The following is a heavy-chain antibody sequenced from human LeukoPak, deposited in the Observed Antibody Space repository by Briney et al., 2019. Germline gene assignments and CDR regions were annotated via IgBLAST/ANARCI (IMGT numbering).Heavy chain of an antibody. V-gene: IGHV1-18*01. CDR1: GYTFTRDA. Sequence: GASVKVSCKTSGYTFTRDAISWMRQAPGQGLEWMGWISTYNGNTNYAPSLQGRVTMTTDTSTTTAYMELGSLRSDDTAVYYCARVMTTVVTAHAFDIWGQGTMVTVSS. D-gene: IGHD4-23*01. CDR3: ARVMTTVVTAHAFDI. J-gene: IGHJ3*02. CDR2: ISTYNGNT.